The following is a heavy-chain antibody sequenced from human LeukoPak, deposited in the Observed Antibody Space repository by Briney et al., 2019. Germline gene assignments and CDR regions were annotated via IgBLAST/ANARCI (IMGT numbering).Heavy chain of an antibody. CDR3: ARDAPGWYFDL. Sequence: PSQTLSLTCAVSGGSISSGGSSWSWIRQPPGKGLEWIGYIYHSGSTYYNPSLKSRVTISVDRSKNQFSLKLSSVTAADTAVYYCARDAPGWYFDLWGRGTLVTVSS. CDR1: GGSISSGGSS. CDR2: IYHSGST. V-gene: IGHV4-30-2*01. J-gene: IGHJ2*01.